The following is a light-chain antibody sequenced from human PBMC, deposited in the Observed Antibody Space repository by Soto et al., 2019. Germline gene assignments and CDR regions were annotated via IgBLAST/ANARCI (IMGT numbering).Light chain of an antibody. V-gene: IGKV1-5*01. CDR3: QQYNSYS. J-gene: IGKJ1*01. Sequence: DIQMTQSPSTLSASVGDRVTITCRASESISRWLAWFQQKPGKAPNLRIYDASILQSGVPSRFSGSGSGTDFTLTISSLQPEDFAVYYCQQYNSYSFGQGTKVDI. CDR2: DAS. CDR1: ESISRW.